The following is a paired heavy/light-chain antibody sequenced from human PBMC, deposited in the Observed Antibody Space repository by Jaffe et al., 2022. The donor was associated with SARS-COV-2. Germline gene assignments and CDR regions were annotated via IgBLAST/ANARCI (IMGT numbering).Heavy chain of an antibody. Sequence: QVQLQESGPGLVKPSETLSLTCTVSGGSISRFYWSWIRQPPGKGLEWIGYSDDSGSTNYNPSLKSRVTISLDTSKNQVSLRLTSVTVADTAVYHCARHPGSRNWFDSWGQGTLVTVST. D-gene: IGHD6-13*01. J-gene: IGHJ5*02. V-gene: IGHV4-59*08. CDR1: GGSISRFY. CDR3: ARHPGSRNWFDS. CDR2: SDDSGST.
Light chain of an antibody. CDR3: QQSYNYPFT. V-gene: IGKV1-39*01. CDR2: AAS. CDR1: QNIRTY. Sequence: DIQMTQSPSSLSASVGDRVIITCRASQNIRTYLNWYQQKPGKPPNLLIYAASTLQSGVPSRFSGSGSGTDFTLTIGSLQPEDFATYYCQQSYNYPFTFGQGTRLEIK. J-gene: IGKJ5*01.